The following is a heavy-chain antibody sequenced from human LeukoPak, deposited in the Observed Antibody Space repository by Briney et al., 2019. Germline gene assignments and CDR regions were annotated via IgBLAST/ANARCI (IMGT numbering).Heavy chain of an antibody. J-gene: IGHJ4*02. CDR3: ARGVSENYNPWGSYRSDY. V-gene: IGHV3-23*01. Sequence: GGSLRLSCAASGFIFRDHAMSWVRQAPGKGLEWVSSLTGSGDRPYYADSVKGRFFGSRDNSRNTLYLQMNSLSVEDTALYFCARGVSENYNPWGSYRSDYWGQGTLVTVSS. D-gene: IGHD3-16*02. CDR1: GFIFRDHA. CDR2: LTGSGDRP.